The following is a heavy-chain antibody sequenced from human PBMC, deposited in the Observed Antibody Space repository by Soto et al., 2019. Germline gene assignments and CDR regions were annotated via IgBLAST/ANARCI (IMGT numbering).Heavy chain of an antibody. CDR1: GFTFSSYS. V-gene: IGHV3-21*01. CDR3: ARESFELQYGMDV. D-gene: IGHD1-7*01. J-gene: IGHJ6*02. Sequence: EVQLVESGGGLVKPGGSLRLSCAASGFTFSSYSMNWVHQAPGKGLEWVSSISSSSSYIYYADSVKGRFTISRDNAKNSLYLQMNSLRAEDTAVYYCARESFELQYGMDVWGQGTTVTVSS. CDR2: ISSSSSYI.